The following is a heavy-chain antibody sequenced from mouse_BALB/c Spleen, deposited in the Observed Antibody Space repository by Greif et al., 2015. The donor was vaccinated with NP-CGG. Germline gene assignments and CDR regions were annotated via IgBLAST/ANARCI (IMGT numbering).Heavy chain of an antibody. Sequence: QVQLQQSGAELVRPGSSVKISCKASGYAFSSYWMNWVKQRPGQGLEWIGQIYPADGDTNYNGKLKGKATLTADKSSSTAYMQLSSLTSEDSAVYFCARYDYDYYTMDYWGQGTSVTVSS. CDR2: IYPADGDT. J-gene: IGHJ4*01. CDR3: ARYDYDYYTMDY. D-gene: IGHD2-4*01. V-gene: IGHV1-80*01. CDR1: GYAFSSYW.